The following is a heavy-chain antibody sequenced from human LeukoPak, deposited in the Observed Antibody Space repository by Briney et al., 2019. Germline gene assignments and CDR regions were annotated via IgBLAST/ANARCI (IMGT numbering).Heavy chain of an antibody. CDR2: IYYSGST. CDR1: GGSFSGYY. D-gene: IGHD3-22*01. CDR3: ARGVYSSGYYYYFDC. Sequence: SETLSLTCAVYGGSFSGYYWSWIRQPPGKGLEWLGYIYYSGSTNYNPSLKSRVTISVDTSKNQFSLKLSSVTAADTAVYYCARGVYSSGYYYYFDCWGQGTLVTVS. V-gene: IGHV4-59*01. J-gene: IGHJ4*02.